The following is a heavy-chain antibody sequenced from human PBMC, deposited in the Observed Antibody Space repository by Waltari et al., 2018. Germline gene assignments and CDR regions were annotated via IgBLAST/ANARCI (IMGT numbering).Heavy chain of an antibody. V-gene: IGHV3-74*01. CDR3: ARGNGIAAAAQTDY. CDR2: IKSDGSIT. Sequence: EVQLVESGGGLVQPGGSLRLSCVASGFTFSNYWMHWVRQGPGKGLVWVSRIKSDGSITTYADSVKGRFTISRDNAKNTLYLQMNSLRGEDTAVYYCARGNGIAAAAQTDYWGQGTLVTVSS. J-gene: IGHJ4*02. D-gene: IGHD6-13*01. CDR1: GFTFSNYW.